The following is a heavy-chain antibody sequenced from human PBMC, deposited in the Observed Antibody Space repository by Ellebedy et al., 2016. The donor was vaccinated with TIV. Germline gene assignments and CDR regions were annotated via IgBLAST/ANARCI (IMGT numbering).Heavy chain of an antibody. D-gene: IGHD6-13*01. CDR2: INAGNGNT. CDR3: ARVYLSAAPPDY. V-gene: IGHV1-3*01. J-gene: IGHJ4*02. CDR1: GYTFTSFG. Sequence: AASVKVSCKASGYTFTSFGLHWVRQAPGQRLEWMGWINAGNGNTRYSQKFQDRVTITRDTSATTAYMELSSLRSEDTAVYYCARVYLSAAPPDYWGQGTLVTVSS.